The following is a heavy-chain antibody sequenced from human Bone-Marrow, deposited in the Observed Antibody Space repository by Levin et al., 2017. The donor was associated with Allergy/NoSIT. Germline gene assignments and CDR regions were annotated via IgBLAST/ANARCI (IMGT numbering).Heavy chain of an antibody. CDR2: TYSGGTT. CDR3: ARGGLDRRVHMAV. V-gene: IGHV3-53*01. D-gene: IGHD3/OR15-3a*01. Sequence: GGSLRLSCAASGFTVSDNYMTWVRQAPGKGLEWVSTTYSGGTTYYTDSAKGRFTISRDNSKNTLYLQMNRLRVEDTAVYYCARGGLDRRVHMAVWGKGTTVTVSS. J-gene: IGHJ6*03. CDR1: GFTVSDNY.